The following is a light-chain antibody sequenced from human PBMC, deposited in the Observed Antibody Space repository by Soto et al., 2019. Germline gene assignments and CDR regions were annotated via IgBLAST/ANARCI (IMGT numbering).Light chain of an antibody. CDR2: AAS. V-gene: IGKV1D-12*01. J-gene: IGKJ3*01. CDR1: QDVSVW. Sequence: DIHISHSPSSVSASVGDRVTITCRASQDVSVWLAWYQQKPGKAPKLLIYAASNLQTGVPSRFSGSGSGTDFTLTISSMQPEPFANYYCQQANSLPRTFGPGTKVDIK. CDR3: QQANSLPRT.